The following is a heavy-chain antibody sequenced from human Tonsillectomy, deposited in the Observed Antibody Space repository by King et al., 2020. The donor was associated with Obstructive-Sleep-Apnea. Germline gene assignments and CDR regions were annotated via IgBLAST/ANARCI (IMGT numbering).Heavy chain of an antibody. CDR1: VGSISSCVYY. J-gene: IGHJ4*02. D-gene: IGHD1-26*01. CDR2: IFYSGST. Sequence: VQLQESGPGLVKPSHTLSLTCTVSVGSISSCVYYWCWIRQHPERWLEWIGYIFYSGSTYYNPSLKSRVTISVDTSKNQFSLKLSSVNDADTAVYYCARGEDYWGQGTLVTVSS. V-gene: IGHV4-31*03. CDR3: ARGEDY.